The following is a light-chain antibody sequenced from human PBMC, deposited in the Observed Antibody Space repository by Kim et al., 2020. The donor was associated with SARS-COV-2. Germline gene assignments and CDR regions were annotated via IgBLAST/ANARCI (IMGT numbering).Light chain of an antibody. V-gene: IGLV1-44*01. J-gene: IGLJ3*02. CDR2: NDN. Sequence: GQGVTISCSGSSSNVGLHFVNWYQQRPGTAPKVFIYNDNQRPSGVPDRFSGSRSGTSASLAISGLQSEDEADYYCATWDVSLNGWVFGGGTKLTVL. CDR1: SSNVGLHF. CDR3: ATWDVSLNGWV.